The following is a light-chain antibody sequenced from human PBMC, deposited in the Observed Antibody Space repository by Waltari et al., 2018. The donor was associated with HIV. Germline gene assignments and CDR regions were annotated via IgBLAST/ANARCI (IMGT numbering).Light chain of an antibody. J-gene: IGLJ3*02. CDR2: GNH. V-gene: IGLV1-44*01. Sequence: QSVLTQPPSASGTPGPRVTISCSWGSSNIGTNNVNWYQQLPGSAPKFLMYGNHVRPSGVPDRFSGSKSGTSASLAISGLRSEDEADYYCAAWDDSLNAWVFGGGTKVTVL. CDR3: AAWDDSLNAWV. CDR1: SSNIGTNN.